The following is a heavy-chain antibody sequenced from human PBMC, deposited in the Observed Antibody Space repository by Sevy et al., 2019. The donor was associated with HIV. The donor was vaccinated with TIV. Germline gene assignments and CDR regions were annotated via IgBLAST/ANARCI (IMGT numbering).Heavy chain of an antibody. D-gene: IGHD6-6*01. CDR1: GFTFTSSA. CDR2: IVVGSGNT. V-gene: IGHV1-58*01. CDR3: AADGPVEQLSLRY. J-gene: IGHJ4*02. Sequence: ASVKVSCKASGFTFTSSAVQWVRQARGQRLEWIGWIVVGSGNTNYAQKFQERVTITRDMSTSTAYMELSSLRSEDTVAYYCAADGPVEQLSLRYWGQGTLVTVSS.